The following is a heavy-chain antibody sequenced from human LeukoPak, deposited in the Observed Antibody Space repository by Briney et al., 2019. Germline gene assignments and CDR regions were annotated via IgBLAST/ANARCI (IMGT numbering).Heavy chain of an antibody. CDR2: ISSSGSTI. V-gene: IGHV3-48*03. Sequence: GGSLRLSCAASGFTFSSYEMNWVRQAPGKGLEWVSYISSSGSTIYYADSVKGLFTISRDNAKNSLYLQMNSLRVEDTAVYYCATTLTRDSSGSYGALDYWGQGALVTVSS. J-gene: IGHJ4*02. D-gene: IGHD6-19*01. CDR1: GFTFSSYE. CDR3: ATTLTRDSSGSYGALDY.